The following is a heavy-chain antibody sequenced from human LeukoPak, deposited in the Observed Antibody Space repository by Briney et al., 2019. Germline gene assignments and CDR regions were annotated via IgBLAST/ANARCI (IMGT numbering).Heavy chain of an antibody. D-gene: IGHD3-10*01. J-gene: IGHJ4*02. CDR2: IDGDGSSR. CDR1: GFTFTSYW. V-gene: IGHV3-74*01. CDR3: AKDVGDYYGSGSYSLFDY. Sequence: GGSLRLSCAASGFTFTSYWIHWVRQVPGKGLEWVSRIDGDGSSRSYADSVQGRFTVSRDNAKNTLFLQMNSLRVDDTAVYYCAKDVGDYYGSGSYSLFDYWGQGTLVTVSS.